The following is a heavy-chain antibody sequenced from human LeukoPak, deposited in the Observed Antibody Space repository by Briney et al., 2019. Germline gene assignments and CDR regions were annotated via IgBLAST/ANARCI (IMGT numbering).Heavy chain of an antibody. D-gene: IGHD4-17*01. V-gene: IGHV3-48*01. CDR3: AKAPFGDYVFDD. Sequence: GGSLRPSCAASGFTFSSYSMNWVRQAPGKGLEWVSYISSSSSTIYYADSVKGRFTISRDNAKNSLYLQMYSLRAEDCVVYCGAKAPFGDYVFDDWGQGTLVTVSS. J-gene: IGHJ4*02. CDR1: GFTFSSYS. CDR2: ISSSSSTI.